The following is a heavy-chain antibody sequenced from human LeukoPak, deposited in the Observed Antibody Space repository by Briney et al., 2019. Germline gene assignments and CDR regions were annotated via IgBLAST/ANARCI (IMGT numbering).Heavy chain of an antibody. Sequence: ASVKVSCKASGYTFTSYDINWMRQATGQGLGWMGWMNPNSGNTGYAQKFQGRVTMTRNTSISTAYMELSSLRSEDTAVYYCAREGGSGSYYNLYYYYYGMDVWGQGTTVTVSS. V-gene: IGHV1-8*01. D-gene: IGHD3-10*01. J-gene: IGHJ6*02. CDR1: GYTFTSYD. CDR2: MNPNSGNT. CDR3: AREGGSGSYYNLYYYYYGMDV.